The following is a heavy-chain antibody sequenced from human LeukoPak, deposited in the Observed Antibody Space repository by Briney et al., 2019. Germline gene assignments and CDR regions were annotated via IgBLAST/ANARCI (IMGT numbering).Heavy chain of an antibody. J-gene: IGHJ3*02. D-gene: IGHD5-12*01. V-gene: IGHV3-11*01. Sequence: PGGFLRLSCAASGFTFSDYYMSWIRQAPGKGLEWVSYISSSGSTIYYADSVKGRFTISRDNAKNSLYLQMNSLRAEDTAVYYCAKDLYSGYAMGHAFDIWGQGTMVTVSS. CDR1: GFTFSDYY. CDR2: ISSSGSTI. CDR3: AKDLYSGYAMGHAFDI.